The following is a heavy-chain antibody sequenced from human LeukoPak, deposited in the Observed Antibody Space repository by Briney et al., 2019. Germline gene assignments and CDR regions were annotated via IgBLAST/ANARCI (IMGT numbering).Heavy chain of an antibody. D-gene: IGHD3-3*01. J-gene: IGHJ4*02. V-gene: IGHV3-30*02. CDR1: GFTFSSYG. CDR2: IRYDGSNK. Sequence: GGSLRLSCAASGFTFSSYGMHWVRQAPGKGLEWVAFIRYDGSNKYYADSVKGRFTISRDNSKNTLYLQMNSLRAEDTAVYYCAKDLRITIFGVLHWGQGTLVAVSS. CDR3: AKDLRITIFGVLH.